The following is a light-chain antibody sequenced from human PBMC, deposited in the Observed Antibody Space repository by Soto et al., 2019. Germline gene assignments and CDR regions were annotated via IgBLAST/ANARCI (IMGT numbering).Light chain of an antibody. Sequence: QSALTQPASVSGSPGQSVTISCAGTSSDVGGYNFVSWYQQHPGKAPQLMIYDVSSRPSGVSNRFSGSKSGNTASLTISGLQAEDEADYYCSSYTSSYTYVFGNGTKVTVL. CDR3: SSYTSSYTYV. CDR1: SSDVGGYNF. CDR2: DVS. V-gene: IGLV2-14*03. J-gene: IGLJ1*01.